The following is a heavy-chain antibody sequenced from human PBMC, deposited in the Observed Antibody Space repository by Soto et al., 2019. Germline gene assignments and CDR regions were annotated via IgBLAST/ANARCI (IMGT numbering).Heavy chain of an antibody. V-gene: IGHV2-5*02. CDR3: AHRKGNDILTGYWAEVTFDY. CDR2: IYWDDDK. J-gene: IGHJ4*02. Sequence: QITLKESGPTLVKPTQTLTLTCTFSGFSLSTSGVGVGWIRQPPGKALEWLALIYWDDDKRYSPSLKSRLTIPKDTSKNQVVLTMTNMDPVDTATYYCAHRKGNDILTGYWAEVTFDYWGQGTLVTVSS. D-gene: IGHD3-9*01. CDR1: GFSLSTSGVG.